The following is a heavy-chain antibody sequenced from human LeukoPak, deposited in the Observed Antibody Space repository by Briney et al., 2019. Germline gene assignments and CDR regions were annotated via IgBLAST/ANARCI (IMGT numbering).Heavy chain of an antibody. CDR3: ARRGTSSSWAHFDY. CDR1: GFTFSGFE. D-gene: IGHD6-13*01. J-gene: IGHJ4*02. CDR2: ISGSGAAI. Sequence: GGSLRLSCAASGFTFSGFEMNWVRQAPGKGLEWLSYISGSGAAIHYADSVRGRFTISRDNAKNSLYLQMNSLGAEDTAVYYCARRGTSSSWAHFDYWGQGTLVTVSS. V-gene: IGHV3-48*03.